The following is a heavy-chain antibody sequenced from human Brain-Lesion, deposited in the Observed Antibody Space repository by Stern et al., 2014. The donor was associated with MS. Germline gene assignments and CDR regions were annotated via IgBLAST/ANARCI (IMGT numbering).Heavy chain of an antibody. D-gene: IGHD1-26*01. CDR2: LDPEDGEK. CDR3: ATLSPGAGGNYYRHFDY. V-gene: IGHV1-24*01. J-gene: IGHJ4*02. Sequence: VQLVQSGAEVKKPGASVKVSCKVSGYTLTELSMHWVRQAPRKGLEWMGGLDPEDGEKIYAQKVQGRGTMTEDTSKETAYMELSSLRSEDTAVYYCATLSPGAGGNYYRHFDYWGQGTLVTVSS. CDR1: GYTLTELS.